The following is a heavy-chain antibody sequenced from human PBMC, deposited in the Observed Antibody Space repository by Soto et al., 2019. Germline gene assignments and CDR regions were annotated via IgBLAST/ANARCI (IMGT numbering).Heavy chain of an antibody. D-gene: IGHD6-6*01. Sequence: SVKVSCKASGGTFSSYAISWVRQAPGQGLEWMGGIIPIFGTANYAQKFQGRVTITADESTSTAYMELSSLRSEDTAVYYCARDRSIAARQEDYYGMDVWGQGTTVTVPS. CDR2: IIPIFGTA. CDR1: GGTFSSYA. V-gene: IGHV1-69*13. CDR3: ARDRSIAARQEDYYGMDV. J-gene: IGHJ6*02.